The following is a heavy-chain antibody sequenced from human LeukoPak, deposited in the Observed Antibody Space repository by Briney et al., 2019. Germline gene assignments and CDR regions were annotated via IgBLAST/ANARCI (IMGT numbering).Heavy chain of an antibody. CDR3: ARLTLGIAAAKEPLDY. V-gene: IGHV1-2*02. D-gene: IGHD6-13*01. CDR2: INPNSGGT. CDR1: GYTFTGYY. J-gene: IGHJ4*02. Sequence: ASGKVSCKASGYTFTGYYMHWVRQAPGQGLEWMGWINPNSGGTNYAQKFQGRVTMTRDTSISTAYMELSRLRSDDTAVYYCARLTLGIAAAKEPLDYWGQGTLVTVSS.